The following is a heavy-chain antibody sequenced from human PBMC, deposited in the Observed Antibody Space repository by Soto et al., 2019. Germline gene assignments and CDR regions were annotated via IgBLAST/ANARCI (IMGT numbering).Heavy chain of an antibody. D-gene: IGHD2-15*01. CDR2: IYSDGTT. J-gene: IGHJ4*02. V-gene: IGHV3-53*04. CDR1: GFTVSSNY. CDR3: ARDSCSGGSCYWTFDY. Sequence: EEQLVESGGGLVQTGGSLRLSCAASGFTVSSNYMSWVRQAPGKGLEWVSVIYSDGTTYYADSVLGRFTISRDNSKNTLYLQMNSLGAEDTAVYYCARDSCSGGSCYWTFDYWGQGTLVTVSS.